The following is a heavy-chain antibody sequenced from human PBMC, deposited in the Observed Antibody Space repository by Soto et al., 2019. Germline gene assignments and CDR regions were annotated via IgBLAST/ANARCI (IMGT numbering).Heavy chain of an antibody. CDR1: GYTFTSYD. Sequence: QVQLVQSGAEVKKPGASVKVSCKASGYTFTSYDISWVRQAPGQGLEWMGWISTYNGNTNYAQKLQGRVTMTTDTPTSTAYMDLRSLKSDDTAADYCAGGFRVAATRGWFDSWGQGTLVTVSS. CDR3: AGGFRVAATRGWFDS. J-gene: IGHJ5*01. CDR2: ISTYNGNT. D-gene: IGHD2-15*01. V-gene: IGHV1-18*01.